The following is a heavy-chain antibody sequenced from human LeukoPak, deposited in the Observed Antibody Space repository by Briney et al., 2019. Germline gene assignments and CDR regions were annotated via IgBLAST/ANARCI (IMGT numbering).Heavy chain of an antibody. CDR1: GFTFSSYA. CDR3: AKDSTVYTDYQFDY. D-gene: IGHD4-11*01. Sequence: GGSLRLSCAASGFTFSSYAMSWVRQAPGKGLEWVSTISGSGDSAYYADSVKGRFTISRDNSKNTLYMLMNSLRAEDTAVYYCAKDSTVYTDYQFDYWGQGSPVTVSS. CDR2: ISGSGDSA. J-gene: IGHJ4*02. V-gene: IGHV3-23*01.